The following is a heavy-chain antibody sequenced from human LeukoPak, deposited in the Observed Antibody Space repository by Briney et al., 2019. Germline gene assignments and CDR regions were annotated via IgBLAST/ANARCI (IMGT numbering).Heavy chain of an antibody. CDR1: GGSISSSSYY. CDR2: IYYSGST. CDR3: ARQYYYDSSGYYYQKPYYFDY. Sequence: MPSETLSLTCTVSGGSISSSSYYWGWIRQPPGKGLEWIGSIYYSGSTYYNPSLKSRVTISVDTSKNQFSLKLSSVTAADTAVYYCARQYYYDSSGYYYQKPYYFDYWGQGTLVTVSS. J-gene: IGHJ4*02. D-gene: IGHD3-22*01. V-gene: IGHV4-39*01.